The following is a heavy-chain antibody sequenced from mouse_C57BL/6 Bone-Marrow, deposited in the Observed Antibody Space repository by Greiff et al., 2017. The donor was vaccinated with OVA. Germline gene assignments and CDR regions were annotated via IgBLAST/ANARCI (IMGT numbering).Heavy chain of an antibody. CDR3: ARGYYGSSSDAMDY. Sequence: VQVVESGAELARPGASVKLSCKASGYTFTSYGISWVKQRTGQGLEWIGEIYPRSGNTYYNEKFKGKATLTADKSSSTAYMELRSLTSEDSAVYFCARGYYGSSSDAMDYWGQGTSVTVSS. D-gene: IGHD1-1*01. J-gene: IGHJ4*01. V-gene: IGHV1-81*01. CDR2: IYPRSGNT. CDR1: GYTFTSYG.